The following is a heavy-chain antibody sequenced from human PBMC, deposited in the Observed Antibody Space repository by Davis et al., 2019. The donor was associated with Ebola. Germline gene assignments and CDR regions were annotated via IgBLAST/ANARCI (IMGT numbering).Heavy chain of an antibody. CDR1: GFTVNRNH. V-gene: IGHV3-53*01. D-gene: IGHD4/OR15-4a*01. J-gene: IGHJ6*02. CDR2: LYSGGTT. CDR3: ARRDYMEGMDV. Sequence: PGGSLRLSCAASGFTVNRNHMSWVRQAPGKGLEWVSVLYSGGTTYYADSVKGRFTISRDNSKNTLYLQMNSLRVEDTAVYFCARRDYMEGMDVWGQGTTVTVSS.